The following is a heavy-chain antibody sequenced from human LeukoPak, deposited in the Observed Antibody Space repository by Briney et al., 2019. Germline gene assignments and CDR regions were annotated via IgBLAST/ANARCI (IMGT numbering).Heavy chain of an antibody. D-gene: IGHD2-2*02. Sequence: GGSLRLSCAASGFTFGSYSMNWVRQAPGKGLEWVSSISSSSSYIYYADSVKGRFTISRDNAKNSLYLQMNSLRAEDTAVYYCARGCSSTSCYTLWLAGPFAEFDYWGQGTLVTVSS. CDR3: ARGCSSTSCYTLWLAGPFAEFDY. J-gene: IGHJ4*02. CDR2: ISSSSSYI. CDR1: GFTFGSYS. V-gene: IGHV3-21*01.